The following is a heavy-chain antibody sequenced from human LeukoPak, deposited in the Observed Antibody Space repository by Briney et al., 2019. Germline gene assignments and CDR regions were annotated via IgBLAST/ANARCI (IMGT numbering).Heavy chain of an antibody. D-gene: IGHD3-22*01. CDR1: GFTFRIYA. CDR2: ITGNGAST. V-gene: IGHV3-23*01. Sequence: GGSLRLSCAASGFTFRIYAMSWVRQAPGRGLEWVSSITGNGASTFYTDSVKGRFTISRDNSKNTLFLQMNSLRAEDTAIYYCAKDRPNFYDSSGHYYRRDGDYWGQGTLVTVSS. J-gene: IGHJ4*02. CDR3: AKDRPNFYDSSGHYYRRDGDY.